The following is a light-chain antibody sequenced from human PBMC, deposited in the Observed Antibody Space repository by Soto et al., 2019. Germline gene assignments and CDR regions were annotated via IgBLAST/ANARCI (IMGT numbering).Light chain of an antibody. V-gene: IGKV1-39*01. CDR1: QSIRNN. CDR3: QQTYST. CDR2: AAS. J-gene: IGKJ1*01. Sequence: DIQMTQSPSSLSASVGDRVTITCRASQSIRNNLNWYQQKPGKAPKLLIYAASNLQSGVPSRFSGSGSRTDFTLTISSLQPEDFATYYCQQTYSTFGQGTKVEF.